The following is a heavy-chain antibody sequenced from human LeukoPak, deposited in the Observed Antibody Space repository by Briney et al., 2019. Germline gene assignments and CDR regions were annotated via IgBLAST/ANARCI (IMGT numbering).Heavy chain of an antibody. Sequence: PSETLSLTCAVYGGSFSGYYWSWIRQPPGKGLEWIGEINHSGSTNYNPSLKSRVTISVDTSKNQFSLKLSSVTAADTAVYYCARSSGPKYFQHWGQGTLVTVSS. CDR3: ARSSGPKYFQH. CDR2: INHSGST. D-gene: IGHD3-22*01. CDR1: GGSFSGYY. J-gene: IGHJ1*01. V-gene: IGHV4-34*01.